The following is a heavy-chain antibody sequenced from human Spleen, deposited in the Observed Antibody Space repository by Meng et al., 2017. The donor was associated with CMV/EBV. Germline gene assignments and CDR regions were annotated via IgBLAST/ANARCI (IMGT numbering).Heavy chain of an antibody. CDR3: AKYIVVVVAASNDAFDI. CDR2: ISGSGGST. J-gene: IGHJ3*02. V-gene: IGHV3-23*01. CDR1: GFTFSSYA. D-gene: IGHD2-15*01. Sequence: GESLKISCAASGFTFSSYAMSWVRQAPGTGLEWVSAISGSGGSTYYADSVKGRFTISRDNSKNTLYLQMNSLRAEDTAVYYCAKYIVVVVAASNDAFDIWGQGTMVTVSS.